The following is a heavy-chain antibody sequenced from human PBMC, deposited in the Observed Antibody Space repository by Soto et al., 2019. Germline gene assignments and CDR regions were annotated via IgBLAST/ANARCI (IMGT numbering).Heavy chain of an antibody. CDR2: ISSNGGST. CDR3: VKDEGYCSGGSCYGVNWFDP. CDR1: GFTFSSYA. Sequence: GSLRHSCSASGFTFSSYAMHRVRQAPGKGLEYVSAISSNGGSTYYADSVKGRFTISRDNSKNTLYLQMSSLRAEDTAVYYCVKDEGYCSGGSCYGVNWFDPWGQGTLVTVSS. V-gene: IGHV3-64D*06. D-gene: IGHD2-15*01. J-gene: IGHJ5*02.